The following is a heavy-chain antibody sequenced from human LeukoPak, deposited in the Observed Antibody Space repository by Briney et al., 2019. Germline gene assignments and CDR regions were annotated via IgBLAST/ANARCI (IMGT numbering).Heavy chain of an antibody. CDR3: ARAYCGGDCYTYRNWFDP. J-gene: IGHJ5*02. V-gene: IGHV1-69*13. D-gene: IGHD2-21*01. CDR2: IIPIFGTA. Sequence: ASVKVSCKASGGTFSSYAISWVRQAPGQGLEWMGRIIPIFGTANYAQKFQGRVTITADESTSPAYMELSSLRSEDTAVYYCARAYCGGDCYTYRNWFDPWGQGTLVTVSS. CDR1: GGTFSSYA.